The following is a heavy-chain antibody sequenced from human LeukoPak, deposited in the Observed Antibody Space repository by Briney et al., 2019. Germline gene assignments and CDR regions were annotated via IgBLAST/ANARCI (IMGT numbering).Heavy chain of an antibody. CDR1: GFTFSSYA. D-gene: IGHD6-19*01. CDR2: ISGSGGST. V-gene: IGHV3-23*01. J-gene: IGHJ4*02. Sequence: GGSLRLSCTASGFTFSSYAMNWVRQAPGKGLEWDSAISGSGGSTYYADSVKGRFTISRDNSKNTLYLQMNSLRAEDTAVYYCAKGGSSGPSDYWGQGTLVTVSS. CDR3: AKGGSSGPSDY.